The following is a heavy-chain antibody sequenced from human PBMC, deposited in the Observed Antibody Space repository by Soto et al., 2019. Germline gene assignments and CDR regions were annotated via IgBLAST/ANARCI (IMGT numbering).Heavy chain of an antibody. V-gene: IGHV3-30*18. CDR1: GFTFSSYG. Sequence: QVQLVESGGGVVQPGRSLRLSCAASGFTFSSYGMHWVRQAPGKGLEWVAVISYDGSNKYYADSVKGRFTISRDNSKNTLYLQMISLRAEDTAVYYCAKDRDYGDYGGYFDDWGQGTLVTVSS. D-gene: IGHD4-17*01. J-gene: IGHJ4*02. CDR3: AKDRDYGDYGGYFDD. CDR2: ISYDGSNK.